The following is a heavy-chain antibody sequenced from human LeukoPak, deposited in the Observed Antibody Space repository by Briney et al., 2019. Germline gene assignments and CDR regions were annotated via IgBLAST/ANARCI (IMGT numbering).Heavy chain of an antibody. CDR2: ISWNSGTR. CDR3: ARDYFGSPSALDY. J-gene: IGHJ4*02. Sequence: PGRSLRLSCAASGFTFDDYAMHWVRQAPGKGLEWVSGISWNSGTRGYADSVKGRFTISRDNAKNSLYLQMNSLRAEDTALYYCARDYFGSPSALDYWGQGTLVTVSS. V-gene: IGHV3-9*01. D-gene: IGHD1-26*01. CDR1: GFTFDDYA.